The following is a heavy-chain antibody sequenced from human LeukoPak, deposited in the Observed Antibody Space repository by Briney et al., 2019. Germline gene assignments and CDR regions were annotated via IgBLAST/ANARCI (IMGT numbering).Heavy chain of an antibody. CDR3: ARDPTARIAVPDY. CDR1: GFTFSSYG. CDR2: IWYGGTYE. J-gene: IGHJ4*02. Sequence: GGSLRLSCAASGFTFSSYGMHWVRQPPGKGLEWVAVIWYGGTYEYYADSVKGRFTISRDNSKNTLYLQMNSLRAEDTAVYYCARDPTARIAVPDYWGQGTLVTVSS. V-gene: IGHV3-33*01. D-gene: IGHD6-19*01.